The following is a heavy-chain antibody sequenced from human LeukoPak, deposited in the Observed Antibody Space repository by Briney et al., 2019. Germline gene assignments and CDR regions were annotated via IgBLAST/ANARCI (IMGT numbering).Heavy chain of an antibody. J-gene: IGHJ4*02. V-gene: IGHV1-18*01. CDR1: GYTFNTYH. D-gene: IGHD5-12*01. CDR3: ARGTTADIDY. Sequence: ASVKVSCKASGYTFNTYHISWVRQAPGQGLEWMGWISAYDGNTNYAQKFQGRLTMTTDTSTSTAYMELRSLRSGDTAVYYCARGTTADIDYWGQGTLVTVSS. CDR2: ISAYDGNT.